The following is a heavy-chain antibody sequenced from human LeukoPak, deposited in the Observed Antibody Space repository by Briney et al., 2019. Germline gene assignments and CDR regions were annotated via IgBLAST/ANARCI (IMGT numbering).Heavy chain of an antibody. CDR3: AKDSLLGYCSSTSCYSGAFDI. CDR1: GFTFSSYS. J-gene: IGHJ3*02. V-gene: IGHV3-21*01. Sequence: GGSLRLSCAASGFTFSSYSMNWVRQAPGKGLEWVSSISSSSSYIYYADSVKGRFTISRDNSKNTLYLQMNSLRAEDTAVYYCAKDSLLGYCSSTSCYSGAFDIWGQGTMVTVSS. D-gene: IGHD2-2*01. CDR2: ISSSSSYI.